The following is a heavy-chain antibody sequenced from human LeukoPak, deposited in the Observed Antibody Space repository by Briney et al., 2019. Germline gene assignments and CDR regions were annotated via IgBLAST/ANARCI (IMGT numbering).Heavy chain of an antibody. CDR2: IYYSGST. D-gene: IGHD2-2*01. J-gene: IGHJ5*02. Sequence: SETLSLTCTVSGGSISSSSYYWRWIRQPPGKGLEWIGIIYYSGSTYYTPSLKSRLTISVDTSKNQFSLKLSSVTATDTAVYYCARRGYCSSTSCYEYWFDPWGQGALVTVSS. V-gene: IGHV4-39*01. CDR3: ARRGYCSSTSCYEYWFDP. CDR1: GGSISSSSYY.